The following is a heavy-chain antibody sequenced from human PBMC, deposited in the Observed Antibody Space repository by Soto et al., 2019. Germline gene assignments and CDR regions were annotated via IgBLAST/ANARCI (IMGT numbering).Heavy chain of an antibody. D-gene: IGHD3-3*01. V-gene: IGHV4-30-4*01. CDR3: ARGPRASYYDFWSGYNPKGYYYYGMDV. CDR1: GGSISGGVGVLYY. CDR2: IYDSGST. J-gene: IGHJ6*02. Sequence: TSETLSLTCTVSGGSISGGVGVLYYWSRIRQPPGKGLEGIGDIYDSGSTNYNPSLKSRVTISVDTSKDQFSLKLSSVTAADTAVYYCARGPRASYYDFWSGYNPKGYYYYGMDVWGQGTTVTVSS.